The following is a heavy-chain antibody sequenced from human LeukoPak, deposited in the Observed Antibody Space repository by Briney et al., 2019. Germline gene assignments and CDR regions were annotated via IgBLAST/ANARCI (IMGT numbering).Heavy chain of an antibody. CDR1: GYTFTSYG. CDR2: ISAYNGNT. V-gene: IGHV1-18*01. CDR3: ARDPWAPCSSTSCSPGTFDI. D-gene: IGHD2-2*01. Sequence: ASVKVSCRASGYTFTSYGISWVRQAPGQGLEWMGWISAYNGNTNYAQKLQGRVTMTTDTSTSTAYMELRSLRSDDTAVYYCARDPWAPCSSTSCSPGTFDIWAKGQWSPSLQ. J-gene: IGHJ3*02.